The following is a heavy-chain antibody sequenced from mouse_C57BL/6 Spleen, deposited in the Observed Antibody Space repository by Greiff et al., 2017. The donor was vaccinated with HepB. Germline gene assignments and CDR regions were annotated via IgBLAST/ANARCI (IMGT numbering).Heavy chain of an antibody. Sequence: QVQLQQSGAELVKPGASVKMSCKASGYTFTSYWITWVKQRPGQGLEWIGDIYPGSGSTNYNEKFKSKATLTVDTSSSTAYMQLSSLTSEDSAVYYCAREGTAQAYYFDYWGQGTTLTVSS. D-gene: IGHD3-2*02. J-gene: IGHJ2*01. CDR3: AREGTAQAYYFDY. CDR2: IYPGSGST. V-gene: IGHV1-55*01. CDR1: GYTFTSYW.